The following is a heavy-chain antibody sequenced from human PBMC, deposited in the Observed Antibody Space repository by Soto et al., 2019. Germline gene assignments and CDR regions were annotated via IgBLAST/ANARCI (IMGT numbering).Heavy chain of an antibody. Sequence: ASVKVSCKASGYTFTKYALHWVRQAPGQRLEWMGWINAGNGNTKYSQKFQGRVTITRDTSASTSYMQLSSLRSEDTAVYYCARGEGYCSGGTCYRWFDPWGQGTLVTVSS. CDR3: ARGEGYCSGGTCYRWFDP. J-gene: IGHJ5*02. V-gene: IGHV1-3*01. CDR2: INAGNGNT. D-gene: IGHD2-15*01. CDR1: GYTFTKYA.